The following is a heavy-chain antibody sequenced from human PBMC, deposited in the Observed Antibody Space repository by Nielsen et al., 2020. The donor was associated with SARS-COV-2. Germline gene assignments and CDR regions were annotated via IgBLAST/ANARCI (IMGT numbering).Heavy chain of an antibody. D-gene: IGHD1-26*01. CDR3: ARGFQSGSSEGFDP. J-gene: IGHJ5*02. CDR2: IVGSGDTT. CDR1: GFSFRNYD. Sequence: GESLKISCAASGFSFRNYDMTWVRQAPGKGLEWVSAIVGSGDTTYYADSVKGRFTISRDNSKNTLYLQMNSLRAEDTAVYYCARGFQSGSSEGFDPWGQGTLVTVSS. V-gene: IGHV3-23*01.